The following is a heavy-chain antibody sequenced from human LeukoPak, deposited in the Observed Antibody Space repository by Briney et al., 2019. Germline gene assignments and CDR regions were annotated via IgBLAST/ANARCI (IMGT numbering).Heavy chain of an antibody. Sequence: GGSLRLSCAASGFTVSSNYMSWVRQAPGKGLEWVSVIYSGGSTYYADSVKGRFTISRDNSKNTLYLQMNSLRAEDTAVYYCASERYYYYGMDVWGQGTTVTVSS. V-gene: IGHV3-66*01. CDR1: GFTVSSNY. J-gene: IGHJ6*02. CDR3: ASERYYYYGMDV. CDR2: IYSGGST.